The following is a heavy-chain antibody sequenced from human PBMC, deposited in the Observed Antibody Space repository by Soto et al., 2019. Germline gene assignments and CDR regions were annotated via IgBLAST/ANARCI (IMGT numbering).Heavy chain of an antibody. CDR1: GFTFSSYW. CDR2: INYDGSST. J-gene: IGHJ4*02. V-gene: IGHV3-74*01. CDR3: ARDYIGFDY. Sequence: PGGSLRLSCAVSGFTFSSYWMHWVRQAPGKGLVWVSRINYDGSSTDYADSVKGRFTISRDNAKNTLYLQMNSLRAEDTAVYYCARDYIGFDYWGQGTLVTVSS.